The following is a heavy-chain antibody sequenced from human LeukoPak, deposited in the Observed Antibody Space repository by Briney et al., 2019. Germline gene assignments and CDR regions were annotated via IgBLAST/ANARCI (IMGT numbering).Heavy chain of an antibody. CDR2: INHSGST. J-gene: IGHJ4*02. CDR3: TRGAGWLIDY. D-gene: IGHD3-16*01. Sequence: SETLSLTCAVYGGSFSGYYWNWIRQPPGKGLEWIGEINHSGSTNYNPSLKSRVTISADTSKNQFSLKLNSLTTADTAVYYCTRGAGWLIDYWGQGILVTVSS. CDR1: GGSFSGYY. V-gene: IGHV4-34*01.